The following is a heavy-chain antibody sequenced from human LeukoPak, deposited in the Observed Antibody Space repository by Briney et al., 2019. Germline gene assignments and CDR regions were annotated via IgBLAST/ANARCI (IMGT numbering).Heavy chain of an antibody. J-gene: IGHJ5*02. D-gene: IGHD2-21*02. V-gene: IGHV1-2*02. CDR3: ARDVVTADNWFDP. CDR2: INPNSGDT. Sequence: ASVKVSCKTSGYTFTGDYIYWVRQAPGQGLEYMGWINPNSGDTNYAQKFQGRVTMTRDTSISTAYMELRSLRSDDTAVYYCARDVVTADNWFDPWGQGTLVTVSS. CDR1: GYTFTGDY.